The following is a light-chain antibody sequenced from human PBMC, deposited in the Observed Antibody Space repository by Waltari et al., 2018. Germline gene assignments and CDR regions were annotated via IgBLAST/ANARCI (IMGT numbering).Light chain of an antibody. J-gene: IGLJ2*01. CDR1: SSNIGSNG. CDR3: SVWDASVNGVI. CDR2: FDD. Sequence: QSVLTQPPSVSEAPRQRVTISCSGSSSNIGSNGVNWYQQVPGKAPKLLIYFDDLLPSGVSDRFSASKSGTSASLAISGLQSDDEADYYCSVWDASVNGVIFGGGTRLTVL. V-gene: IGLV1-36*01.